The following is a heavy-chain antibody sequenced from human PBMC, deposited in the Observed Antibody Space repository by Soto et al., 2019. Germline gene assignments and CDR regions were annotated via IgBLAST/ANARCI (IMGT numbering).Heavy chain of an antibody. CDR3: ARGHYGMDV. Sequence: PGGSLRLSCAVSGFTFRNYWMTWVRQAPGKRLEWVANINQDGGEKSYVDSGKGRFTISRDNAKNSLYLQMNSLGAEDTAVYYCARGHYGMDVWGPGTTVTVSS. CDR1: GFTFRNYW. V-gene: IGHV3-7*05. J-gene: IGHJ6*02. CDR2: INQDGGEK.